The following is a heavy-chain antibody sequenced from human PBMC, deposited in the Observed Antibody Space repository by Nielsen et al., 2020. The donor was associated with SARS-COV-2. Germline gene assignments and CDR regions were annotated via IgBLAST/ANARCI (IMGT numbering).Heavy chain of an antibody. J-gene: IGHJ6*02. D-gene: IGHD3-10*01. CDR2: IFPGDSDT. CDR3: AREGQDDSGTERHGMDV. V-gene: IGHV5-51*01. Sequence: GESLKISCKASGYTFSNYWIGWVRQMPGKGLEWMGIIFPGDSDTRYSPSFQGQVTISADKSISTAYLQWNSLKASDTARYYCAREGQDDSGTERHGMDVWGQGTTVTVSS. CDR1: GYTFSNYW.